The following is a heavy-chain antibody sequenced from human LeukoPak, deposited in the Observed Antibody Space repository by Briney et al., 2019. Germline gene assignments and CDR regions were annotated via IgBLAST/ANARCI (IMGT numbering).Heavy chain of an antibody. CDR1: GYTFTGYY. CDR2: ISPNSGGT. J-gene: IGHJ4*02. D-gene: IGHD3-10*01. CDR3: ARDPGQYYYGSGSPDY. V-gene: IGHV1-2*06. Sequence: EASVKVSCKASGYTFTGYYMHWVRQAPGQGLEWMGRISPNSGGTNYAQKFQGRVTMTRDTSISTAYMELSRLRSDDTAVYYCARDPGQYYYGSGSPDYWGQGTLVTVSS.